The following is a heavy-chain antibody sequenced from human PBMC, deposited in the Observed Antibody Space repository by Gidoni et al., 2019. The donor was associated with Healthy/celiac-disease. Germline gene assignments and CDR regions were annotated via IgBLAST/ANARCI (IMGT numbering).Heavy chain of an antibody. CDR2: INPNSGGT. CDR3: ARGIGTLREWELLLGY. CDR1: GYTFPGYY. Sequence: QVQLVQSGAEVKKPGASAKVSCTASGYTFPGYYMHWGRQAPGQGLEWMGWINPNSGGTNYAQKFQGWVTMTRDTSISTAYMELSRLRSDDTAVYYCARGIGTLREWELLLGYWGQGTLVTVSS. D-gene: IGHD1-26*01. V-gene: IGHV1-2*04. J-gene: IGHJ4*02.